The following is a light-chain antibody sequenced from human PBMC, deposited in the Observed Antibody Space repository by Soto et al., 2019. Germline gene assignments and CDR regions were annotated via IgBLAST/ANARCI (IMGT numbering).Light chain of an antibody. V-gene: IGKV3-20*01. CDR3: QQYGSSGT. Sequence: EIVLTPPPRALSPSPGERATLSCRASQSVSNNYLAWYQQKPGQAPRLLIYGASNRATGIPDRFSGSGSGTDFTLTISRLEPEDFAVYYCQQYGSSGTFGQGTKVDIK. CDR2: GAS. CDR1: QSVSNNY. J-gene: IGKJ1*01.